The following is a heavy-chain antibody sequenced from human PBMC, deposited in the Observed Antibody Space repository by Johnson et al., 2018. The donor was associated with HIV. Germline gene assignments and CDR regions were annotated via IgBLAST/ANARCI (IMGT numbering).Heavy chain of an antibody. Sequence: EMQLVESGGGVVRPVGSLRLSCAASGFTFDDYGMNWVRQAPGKGLEWVSGINWNGDNTGYADYVKGRFTISRDNPKNTLYLQMNSLRAEDTAIYYCAKLRKKQWLVGEAFDIWGQGTMVTVSS. CDR3: AKLRKKQWLVGEAFDI. V-gene: IGHV3-20*04. CDR2: INWNGDNT. CDR1: GFTFDDYG. D-gene: IGHD6-19*01. J-gene: IGHJ3*02.